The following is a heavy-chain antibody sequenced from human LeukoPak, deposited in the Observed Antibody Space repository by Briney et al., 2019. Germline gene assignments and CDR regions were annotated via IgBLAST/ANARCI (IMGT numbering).Heavy chain of an antibody. CDR2: INHSGST. J-gene: IGHJ4*02. CDR1: GGSFSGYY. Sequence: PSETLSLTCAVYGGSFSGYYWSWIRQPPGKGLEWIGEINHSGSTNYNPSLKSRVTISVDTSKNQFSLKLSSVTAADTAVYYCARGIYDSSGYYYGLGYWGQGTLVTVSS. V-gene: IGHV4-34*01. CDR3: ARGIYDSSGYYYGLGY. D-gene: IGHD3-22*01.